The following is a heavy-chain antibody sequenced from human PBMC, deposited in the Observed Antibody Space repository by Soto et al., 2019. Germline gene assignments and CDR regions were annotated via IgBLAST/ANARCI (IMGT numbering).Heavy chain of an antibody. Sequence: QVQLVESGGGVVQPGRSLRLSCAASGFTFSSYGMHWVRQAPGKGLVWVAVIWYDGSNKYYADSVKGRFTISRDNSKNTLYLQMNSLRAEDTAVYYCAREIAVAGLDYWGQGTLVTVSS. CDR3: AREIAVAGLDY. D-gene: IGHD6-19*01. J-gene: IGHJ4*02. V-gene: IGHV3-33*01. CDR2: IWYDGSNK. CDR1: GFTFSSYG.